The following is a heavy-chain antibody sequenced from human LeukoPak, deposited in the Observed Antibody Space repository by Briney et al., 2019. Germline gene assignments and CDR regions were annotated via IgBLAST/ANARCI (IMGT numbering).Heavy chain of an antibody. Sequence: ASVKVSCKASGYTFTAYYMHWVRQAPGQGLEWMGWINANSGGTDYAQKFQGRVTMTRDTSTSTAYMELSSLRSDDTAVYYCARDCGYDSQRMNYFGYWGQGTPVTVSS. J-gene: IGHJ4*02. CDR2: INANSGGT. V-gene: IGHV1-2*02. D-gene: IGHD5-12*01. CDR3: ARDCGYDSQRMNYFGY. CDR1: GYTFTAYY.